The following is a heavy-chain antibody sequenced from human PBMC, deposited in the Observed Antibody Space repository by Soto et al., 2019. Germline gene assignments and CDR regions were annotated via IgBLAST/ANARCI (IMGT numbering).Heavy chain of an antibody. CDR3: ARRIHCSSSSRPFDP. Sequence: QVQLQESGPGLVKPSQTLSVTCTVSGGFIRTGGYYWSWIRQPPGKALEWIGYISSTGSTYYNPSLKSRITLSVDTAKNQFSLTLSSVTAADTAVYSCARRIHCSSSSRPFDPWGQGTLVTVSS. D-gene: IGHD2-2*01. CDR1: GGFIRTGGYY. CDR2: ISSTGST. V-gene: IGHV4-31*03. J-gene: IGHJ5*02.